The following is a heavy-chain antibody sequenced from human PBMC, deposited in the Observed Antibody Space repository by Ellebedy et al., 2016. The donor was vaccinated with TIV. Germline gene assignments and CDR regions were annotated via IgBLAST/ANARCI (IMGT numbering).Heavy chain of an antibody. CDR3: TKLPTGRVARDVGVSWFAT. CDR1: GFTLSDYS. D-gene: IGHD2-15*01. J-gene: IGHJ5*02. Sequence: GESLKISCVVSGFTLSDYSMTLVRQAPGRGLEYVAVISGIGPYTYYADSAKGRFTVSRDTSQKTVYLHMNSLRADDTAVYYCTKLPTGRVARDVGVSWFATWGRGTLVTVSS. CDR2: ISGIGPYT. V-gene: IGHV3-23*01.